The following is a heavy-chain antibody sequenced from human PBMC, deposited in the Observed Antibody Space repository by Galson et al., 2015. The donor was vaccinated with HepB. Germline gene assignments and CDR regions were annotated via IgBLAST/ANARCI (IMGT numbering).Heavy chain of an antibody. CDR1: GFTLSSYA. J-gene: IGHJ4*02. D-gene: IGHD2-2*01. CDR2: ISGSGGST. Sequence: SLRLSCAASGFTLSSYAMSWVRQAPGKGLEWVSAISGSGGSTYYADSVKGRFTIPRDNSKNTLYLQMNSLRAEDTAVYYCAKALLVVLLGFDYWGQGTLVTVSS. V-gene: IGHV3-23*01. CDR3: AKALLVVLLGFDY.